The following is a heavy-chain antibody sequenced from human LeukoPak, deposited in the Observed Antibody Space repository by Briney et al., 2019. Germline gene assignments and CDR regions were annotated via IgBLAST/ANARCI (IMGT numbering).Heavy chain of an antibody. CDR1: GGSISSYH. CDR2: IYYSGST. V-gene: IGHV4-59*01. J-gene: IGHJ2*01. Sequence: SETLSLTCTVSGGSISSYHWSWIRQPPGKGLEWIGYIYYSGSTNYNPSLKSRVTISVDTSKNQFSLKLSSVTAADTAVYYCARMVTTDWYFDLWGRGTLVTVSS. CDR3: ARMVTTDWYFDL. D-gene: IGHD4-17*01.